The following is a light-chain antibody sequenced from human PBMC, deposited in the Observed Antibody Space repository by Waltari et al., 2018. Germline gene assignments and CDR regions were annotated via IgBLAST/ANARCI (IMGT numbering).Light chain of an antibody. CDR2: LTH. Sequence: QSVLTQPPSASGTPGQSVTISCSGSLSNIGTHYVYWYQQLPGTAPKLLSYLTHQRPSGVPDRFSASKSVTSASLAISGLRFEDEGDYYCATRDEGPTVVFGGGTKVTVL. CDR3: ATRDEGPTVV. J-gene: IGLJ2*01. V-gene: IGLV1-47*01. CDR1: LSNIGTHY.